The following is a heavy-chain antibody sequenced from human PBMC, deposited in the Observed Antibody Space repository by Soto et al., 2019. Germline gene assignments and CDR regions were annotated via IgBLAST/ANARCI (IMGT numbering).Heavy chain of an antibody. V-gene: IGHV4-61*02. CDR3: ARGPWGFGEFSLDY. CDR2: IYSGGSI. D-gene: IGHD3-10*01. CDR1: GASINSGGYY. Sequence: QVQLQESGPGLVKPSETLSLTCTVSGASINSGGYYWSWVRQLPGKVLEWIGRIYSGGSINYNPSLKSRVTMSRDMSKNQFSLKLSSVTAADAAVYFCARGPWGFGEFSLDYWGQGTLVTVSS. J-gene: IGHJ4*02.